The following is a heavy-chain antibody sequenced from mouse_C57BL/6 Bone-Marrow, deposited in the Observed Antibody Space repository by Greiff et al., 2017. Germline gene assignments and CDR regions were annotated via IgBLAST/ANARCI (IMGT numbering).Heavy chain of an antibody. J-gene: IGHJ1*03. CDR2: ISNGGGST. CDR3: ARGGDDWYFDV. CDR1: GFTFSDYY. V-gene: IGHV5-12*01. Sequence: DVKLVESGGGLVQPGGSLKLSCAASGFTFSDYYMYWVRQTPEKRLEWVAYISNGGGSTYYPDTVKGRFTISRDNAKNTLYLQMSRLKSEDTAMYYCARGGDDWYFDVWGTGTTVTVSS.